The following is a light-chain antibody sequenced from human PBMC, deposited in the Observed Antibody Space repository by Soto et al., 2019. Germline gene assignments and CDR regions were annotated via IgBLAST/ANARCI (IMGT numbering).Light chain of an antibody. CDR1: QSVTSRY. V-gene: IGKV3-20*01. CDR2: GAS. J-gene: IGKJ2*01. CDR3: QQYNNSPEYT. Sequence: EIVLTQSPGTLSLSPGERATLSCKASQSVTSRYLAWYQQKPGQAPRLLIYGASSRATGIPDRFSGSGSGTDFTLTISRLEPEHFAVYFCQQYNNSPEYTFGQGTKLEIK.